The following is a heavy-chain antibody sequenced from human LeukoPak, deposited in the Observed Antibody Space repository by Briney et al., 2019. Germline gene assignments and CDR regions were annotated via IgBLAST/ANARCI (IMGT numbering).Heavy chain of an antibody. V-gene: IGHV3-48*03. D-gene: IGHD4-17*01. CDR2: ISSSGSTI. J-gene: IGHJ4*02. CDR1: GFTFSSYE. CDR3: ARVKGPSRPNYGDWDY. Sequence: GGSLRLSCAASGFTFSSYEMNWVRQAPGKGLEWVSYISSSGSTIYYADSVKGRFTISRDNAKNSLYLQMNSLRAEDTAVYYCARVKGPSRPNYGDWDYWGQGTLVTVSS.